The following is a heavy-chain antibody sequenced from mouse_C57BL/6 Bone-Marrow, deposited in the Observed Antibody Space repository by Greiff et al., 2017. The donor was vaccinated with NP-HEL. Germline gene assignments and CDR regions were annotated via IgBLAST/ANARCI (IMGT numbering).Heavy chain of an antibody. Sequence: EVQRVESEGGLVQPGSSMKLSCTASGFTFSDYYMAWVRQVPEKGLEWVANINYDGSSTYYLDSLKSRFIISRDNAKNILYLQMSSLKSEDTATYYCARSPFYYYGSSFWYFDVWGTGTTVTVSS. J-gene: IGHJ1*03. CDR2: INYDGSST. CDR1: GFTFSDYY. D-gene: IGHD1-1*01. CDR3: ARSPFYYYGSSFWYFDV. V-gene: IGHV5-16*01.